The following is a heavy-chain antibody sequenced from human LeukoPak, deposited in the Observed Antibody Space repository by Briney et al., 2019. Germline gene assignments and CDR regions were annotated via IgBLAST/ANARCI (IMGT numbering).Heavy chain of an antibody. CDR1: GYSFSSNM. CDR2: ILPGGRES. Sequence: GGSLRLSCVVSGYSFSSNMMTWVRQAPGKGLEWVATILPGGRESYRVDSVKGRFTISRDNAKNSLYLQMSSLRAEDTAVYYMSAHGYWGQGTLVTVTS. J-gene: IGHJ4*02. CDR3: SAHGY. D-gene: IGHD3-16*01. V-gene: IGHV3-7*01.